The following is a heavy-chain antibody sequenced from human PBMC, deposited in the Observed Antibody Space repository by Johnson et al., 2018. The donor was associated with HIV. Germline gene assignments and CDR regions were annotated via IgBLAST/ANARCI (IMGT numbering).Heavy chain of an antibody. D-gene: IGHD3-22*01. CDR2: IRSSGSTI. V-gene: IGHV3-11*04. Sequence: MQLVESGGGLVQPGGSLRVSCAASGFTFSDYSMSWIRQAPGKGLEWVSYIRSSGSTIYYADSVKGRFTISRDNVKNSLYLQMNSLRAEDTAVYYCARVQIISGFNWHYYESSMDAVDIWGQGTMVTVSS. CDR3: ARVQIISGFNWHYYESSMDAVDI. J-gene: IGHJ3*02. CDR1: GFTFSDYS.